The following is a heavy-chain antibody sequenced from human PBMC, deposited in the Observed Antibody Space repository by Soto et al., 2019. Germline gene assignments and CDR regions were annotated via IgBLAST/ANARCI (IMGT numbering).Heavy chain of an antibody. D-gene: IGHD3-22*01. Sequence: SVKVSCKASGGTFSSYAISWVRQAPGQGLEWMGGIIPIFGTANYAQKFQGRVTITADESTSTAYMELSSLRSEDTAVYYCARVASWVITNYYYYGMDVWGQGTTVTVSS. J-gene: IGHJ6*02. CDR1: GGTFSSYA. V-gene: IGHV1-69*13. CDR3: ARVASWVITNYYYYGMDV. CDR2: IIPIFGTA.